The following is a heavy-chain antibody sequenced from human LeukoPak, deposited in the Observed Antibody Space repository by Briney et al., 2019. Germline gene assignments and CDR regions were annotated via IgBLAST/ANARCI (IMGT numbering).Heavy chain of an antibody. Sequence: PGGSLRLSCAASGFTFADYTRQWVRQAPGKGLEWASGISWNSGSIGYADSVKGRFTISRDNAKNSLYLQMNSLRAEDTALYYCATAAGYYDFWSGLPYYFDYWGQGTLVTVSS. D-gene: IGHD3-3*01. CDR3: ATAAGYYDFWSGLPYYFDY. J-gene: IGHJ4*02. V-gene: IGHV3-9*01. CDR1: GFTFADYT. CDR2: ISWNSGSI.